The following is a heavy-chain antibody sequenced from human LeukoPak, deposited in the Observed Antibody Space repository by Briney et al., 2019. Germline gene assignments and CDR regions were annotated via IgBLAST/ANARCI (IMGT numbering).Heavy chain of an antibody. CDR1: GYSISSGYY. CDR3: ASPNGTVGAYSAFDI. Sequence: PSETLSLTCTVSGYSISSGYYWGWIRQPPGKGLEWIGSIYHSGSTYYNPSLKSRVTISVGTSKNQFSLKLSSVTAADTAVYFCASPNGTVGAYSAFDIWGQGTMVTVSS. V-gene: IGHV4-38-2*02. D-gene: IGHD1-26*01. J-gene: IGHJ3*02. CDR2: IYHSGST.